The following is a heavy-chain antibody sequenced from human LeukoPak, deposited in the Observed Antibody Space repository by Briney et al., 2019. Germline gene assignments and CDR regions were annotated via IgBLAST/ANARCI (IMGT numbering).Heavy chain of an antibody. J-gene: IGHJ3*02. Sequence: SETLSLTCTVSGGSISSYYWSWIRQPPGKGLEWIGYIYYSGSTNYNPSLKSRVTISVETSKNEFSLKLRSVTAADTAVYYCARATGVGGWPDAFDIWGQGTMVTVSS. V-gene: IGHV4-59*01. CDR2: IYYSGST. CDR3: ARATGVGGWPDAFDI. D-gene: IGHD6-19*01. CDR1: GGSISSYY.